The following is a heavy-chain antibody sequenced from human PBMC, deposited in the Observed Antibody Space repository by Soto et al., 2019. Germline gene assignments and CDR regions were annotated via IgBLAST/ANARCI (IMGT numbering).Heavy chain of an antibody. J-gene: IGHJ3*01. CDR2: ISSSSSYT. CDR3: ARDDPIVTSRPKDAFDF. CDR1: GFNFTDFY. V-gene: IGHV3-11*06. Sequence: ESGGGLVKPGESLRLACAASGFNFTDFYMSWIRQAPGKGLEWISNISSSSSYTDYAESVKGRFTISRDNAKSTLYLQMNSLRAEDTAVYYCARDDPIVTSRPKDAFDFWGQGTMVTVSS. D-gene: IGHD4-4*01.